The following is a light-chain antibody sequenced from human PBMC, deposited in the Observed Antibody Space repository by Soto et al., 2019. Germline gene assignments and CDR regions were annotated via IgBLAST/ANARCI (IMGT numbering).Light chain of an antibody. J-gene: IGKJ4*01. V-gene: IGKV3-20*01. Sequence: EIVLTQSPGTLSLSPGERATLSCRASQSVSSSYLAWYQQKPGQAPRLLIYGASSRATGIPDRLSGSGSGTRFTLTLSRPEPEDFPVYYCPQYGSLPLTFGGGTKVEIQ. CDR1: QSVSSSY. CDR2: GAS. CDR3: PQYGSLPLT.